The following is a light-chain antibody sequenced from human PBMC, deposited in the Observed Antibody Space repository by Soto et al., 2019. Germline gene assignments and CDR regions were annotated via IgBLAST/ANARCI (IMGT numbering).Light chain of an antibody. V-gene: IGKV3-15*01. CDR2: GAS. CDR1: QTVNTY. Sequence: EIVLTQSPATLSLPPGERATLSCKAKQTVNTYLSWYQHKPGQAPRLLSFGASSRATGVPARFSGSGSGTEFTLTINSLQSEDFEVYFCQQYDNLPLTFGPGTKVDIK. J-gene: IGKJ3*01. CDR3: QQYDNLPLT.